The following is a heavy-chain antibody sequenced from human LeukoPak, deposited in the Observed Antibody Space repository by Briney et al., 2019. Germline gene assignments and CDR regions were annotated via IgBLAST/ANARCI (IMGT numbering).Heavy chain of an antibody. CDR1: RFTFSSYA. J-gene: IGHJ4*02. V-gene: IGHV3-23*01. D-gene: IGHD1/OR15-1a*01. CDR2: ISGSGGST. Sequence: GGSLRLSCAASRFTFSSYAMSWVRQAPGKGLEWVSAISGSGGSTYYADSVKGRFTISRDNSKNTLYLQMNSLRAEDTAVYYCAKDNKPTGIFDYWGQGTLVTVSS. CDR3: AKDNKPTGIFDY.